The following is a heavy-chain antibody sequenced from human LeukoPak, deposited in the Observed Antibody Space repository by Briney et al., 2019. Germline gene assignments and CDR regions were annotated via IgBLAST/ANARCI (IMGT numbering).Heavy chain of an antibody. CDR3: ARMDSGSYWGVFDY. J-gene: IGHJ4*02. CDR2: IYHSGST. CDR1: GYSISSGYY. D-gene: IGHD1-26*01. V-gene: IGHV4-38-2*02. Sequence: SETLSLTCTVSGYSISSGYYWGWIRQPPGKGLEWIGSIYHSGSTYYNPSLKSRVTISVDTSKNQFSLTLSSVTAADTAVYYCARMDSGSYWGVFDYWGQGTLVTVSS.